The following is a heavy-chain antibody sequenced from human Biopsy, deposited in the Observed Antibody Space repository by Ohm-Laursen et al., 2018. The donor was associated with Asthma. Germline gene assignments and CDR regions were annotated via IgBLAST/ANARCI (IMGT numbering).Heavy chain of an antibody. CDR2: ITGSGGFT. CDR3: AREGVAGTHIED. Sequence: LSLTCAASGFSFSNFAIHWVRQAPGKGLEWVSSITGSGGFTYYADSVKGRFTISRDKSENTLYLQMNSLTAEDTAVYYCAREGVAGTHIEDWGQGTLVTVSS. D-gene: IGHD6-19*01. J-gene: IGHJ4*02. V-gene: IGHV3-NL1*01. CDR1: GFSFSNFA.